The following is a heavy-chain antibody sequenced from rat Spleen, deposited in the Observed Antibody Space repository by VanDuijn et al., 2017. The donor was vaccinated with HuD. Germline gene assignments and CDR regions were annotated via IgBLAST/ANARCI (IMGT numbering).Heavy chain of an antibody. CDR2: IVDDGSNT. CDR1: GFTFSDYT. Sequence: EVQLVESGGGLVQPGRSLKLSCSASGFTFSDYTMAWVRQAPKKGLEWVAAIVDDGSNTFYRDSVKGRFTISRDNAKSTLYLQVDSLRSEDTAIYYCATPTPGIPFAYWGQGTLVTVSS. CDR3: ATPTPGIPFAY. J-gene: IGHJ3*01. D-gene: IGHD1-4*01. V-gene: IGHV5-17*01.